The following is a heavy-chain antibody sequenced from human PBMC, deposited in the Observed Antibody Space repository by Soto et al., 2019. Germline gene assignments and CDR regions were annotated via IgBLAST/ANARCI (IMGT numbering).Heavy chain of an antibody. J-gene: IGHJ6*02. CDR3: AGGDYDFWSGPGGGMDV. CDR2: IIPIFGTA. V-gene: IGHV1-69*12. CDR1: GGTFSSYA. D-gene: IGHD3-3*01. Sequence: QVQLVQSGAEVKKPGSSVKVSCKASGGTFSSYAISWVRQAPGQGLEWMGGIIPIFGTANYAQKFQGRVTITADESTSTAYMELSSLRSEDTAVYYCAGGDYDFWSGPGGGMDVWGQGTTVTVSS.